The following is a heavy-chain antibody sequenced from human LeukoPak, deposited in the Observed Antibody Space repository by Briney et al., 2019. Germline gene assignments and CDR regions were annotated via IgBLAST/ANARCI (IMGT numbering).Heavy chain of an antibody. CDR3: ARGRGYSYGYYYYYMDV. CDR1: GYTFTGYY. J-gene: IGHJ6*03. CDR2: INPNSGGT. Sequence: ASVKVSCKASGYTFTGYYMHWVRQAPGQGLEWMGWINPNSGGTNYAQKFQGRVTMTRDTSISTAYIELSRLRSDDTAVYYCARGRGYSYGYYYYYMDVWGKGTTVTVSS. V-gene: IGHV1-2*02. D-gene: IGHD5-18*01.